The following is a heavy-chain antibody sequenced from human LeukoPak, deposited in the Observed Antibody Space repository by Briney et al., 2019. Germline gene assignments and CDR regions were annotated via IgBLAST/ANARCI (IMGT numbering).Heavy chain of an antibody. CDR2: INPSGGRT. CDR1: GYTFTSYA. D-gene: IGHD2-15*01. J-gene: IGHJ4*02. CDR3: ARDYYRNSGGTGYYFDY. V-gene: IGHV1-46*01. Sequence: ASVKVSCKASGYTFTSYAMHWVRQSPGQRLEWMGVINPSGGRTSYAQKFQGRVTMTRDTSTSTVYMELSSLRSEDTAVYYCARDYYRNSGGTGYYFDYWGQGTLVTVSS.